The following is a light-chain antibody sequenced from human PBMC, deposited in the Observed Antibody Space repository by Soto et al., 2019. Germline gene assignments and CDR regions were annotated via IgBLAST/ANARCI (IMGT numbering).Light chain of an antibody. CDR3: LHDHNYPWT. CDR2: GAS. V-gene: IGKV1-6*01. CDR1: QVIRND. J-gene: IGKJ1*01. Sequence: AIQMTQSPSSLSASVGDRVTITCRASQVIRNDLGWYQQKPGKAPKLLIYGASNLQSGVPSRFSGSGSGTDFTLTITSLQPEDFATYYCLHDHNYPWTFGHGTKVDIK.